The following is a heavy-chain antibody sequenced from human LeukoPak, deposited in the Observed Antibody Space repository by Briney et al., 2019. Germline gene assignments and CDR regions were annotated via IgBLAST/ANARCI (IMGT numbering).Heavy chain of an antibody. D-gene: IGHD6-6*01. CDR2: INHSGST. CDR1: GGSFSGYY. CDR3: ARGVLFYQLLLEYSSSSGWMDV. V-gene: IGHV4-34*01. J-gene: IGHJ6*04. Sequence: PSETLSLTCAVYGGSFSGYYWSWIRQPPGKGLEWIGEINHSGSTNYNPSLKSRVTISVDTSKNQFSLKLSSVTAADTAVYYCARGVLFYQLLLEYSSSSGWMDVWGKGTTVTVSS.